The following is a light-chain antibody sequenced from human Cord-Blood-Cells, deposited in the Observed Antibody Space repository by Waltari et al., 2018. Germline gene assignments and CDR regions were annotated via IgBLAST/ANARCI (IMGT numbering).Light chain of an antibody. CDR1: SSDVGGYNY. V-gene: IGLV2-11*01. CDR3: CSYAGIYTYV. J-gene: IGLJ1*01. CDR2: DVS. Sequence: QSALTQPRPVSGSPGQSVTLPCTGTSSDVGGYNYVSWYQQHPGKAAKLMIDDVSNRPSGLPDRFTGSKSGKTASLTISVLQAGDQAEYYCCSYAGIYTYVFGTGTKVTVL.